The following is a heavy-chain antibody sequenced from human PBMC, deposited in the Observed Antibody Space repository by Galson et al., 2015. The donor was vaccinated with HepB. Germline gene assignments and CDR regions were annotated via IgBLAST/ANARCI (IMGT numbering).Heavy chain of an antibody. CDR2: IKQDGSEK. CDR1: GFTFSSYW. CDR3: AMPKYYYDSSGYRFDY. J-gene: IGHJ4*02. V-gene: IGHV3-7*03. Sequence: SLRLSCAASGFTFSSYWMSWVRQAPGKGLEWMANIKQDGSEKYYVDSVKGRFTISRDNAKNSLYLQMNSLRAEDTAVYYCAMPKYYYDSSGYRFDYWGQGTLVTVSS. D-gene: IGHD3-22*01.